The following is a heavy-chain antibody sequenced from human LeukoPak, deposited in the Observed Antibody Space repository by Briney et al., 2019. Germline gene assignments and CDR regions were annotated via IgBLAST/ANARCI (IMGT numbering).Heavy chain of an antibody. CDR3: ARREVGSSASHFGY. J-gene: IGHJ4*02. V-gene: IGHV5-51*01. CDR1: GYSFTNYW. CDR2: IYPGDSDT. Sequence: GESLKISCKVSGYSFTNYWIAWVRQMPGKGLELMGVIYPGDSDTRYSPSFEGQVTISVDKSVSTAYLQWSSLKASDTAVYFCARREVGSSASHFGYWGQGTLLTVSS. D-gene: IGHD6-6*01.